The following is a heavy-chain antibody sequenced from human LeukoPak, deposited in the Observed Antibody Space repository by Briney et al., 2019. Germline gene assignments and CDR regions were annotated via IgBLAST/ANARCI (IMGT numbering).Heavy chain of an antibody. J-gene: IGHJ3*02. Sequence: SVKVSCKASGYTFTSYYMHWVRQAPGQGLEWMGGIIPIFGTANYAQKFQGRVTITTDESTSTAYMELSSLRSEDTAVYYCASSRAYDFRDAFDIWGQGTMVTVSS. CDR2: IIPIFGTA. CDR1: GYTFTSYY. V-gene: IGHV1-69*05. D-gene: IGHD5-12*01. CDR3: ASSRAYDFRDAFDI.